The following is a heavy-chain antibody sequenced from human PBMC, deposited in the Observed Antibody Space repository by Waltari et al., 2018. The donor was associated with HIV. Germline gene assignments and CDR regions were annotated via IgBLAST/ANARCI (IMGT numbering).Heavy chain of an antibody. CDR2: VIPIFGSP. CDR1: GGSFSNYA. V-gene: IGHV1-69*01. CDR3: ATGDGRNFGVVREYYHYGMDV. Sequence: QVQIVQSGAEVKKPGSSVKVSCEASGGSFSNYAVRWVLQVPGQGLEWLGGVIPIFGSPDYSQKFHGRLTIVADESINTAYMELSSLTSEDTAVYYCATGDGRNFGVVREYYHYGMDVWGQGTTVTVSS. D-gene: IGHD3-3*01. J-gene: IGHJ6*02.